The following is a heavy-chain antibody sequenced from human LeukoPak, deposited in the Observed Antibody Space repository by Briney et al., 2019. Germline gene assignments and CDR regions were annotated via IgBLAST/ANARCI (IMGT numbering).Heavy chain of an antibody. CDR2: IISFFVTA. D-gene: IGHD3-10*01. J-gene: IGHJ6*01. Sequence: ASVKVSCKASGGTFSSYAISWVRQAPGQGLEWVGGIISFFVTANYPQKLQGRGTIPADKSTSTPYIALSSLRCHDTAVSYCWRGGPGSGSYYTANYY. CDR1: GGTFSSYA. CDR3: WRGGPGSGSYYTANYY. V-gene: IGHV1-69*06.